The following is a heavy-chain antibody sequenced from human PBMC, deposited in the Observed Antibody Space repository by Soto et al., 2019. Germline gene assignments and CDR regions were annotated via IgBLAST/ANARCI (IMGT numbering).Heavy chain of an antibody. D-gene: IGHD3-22*01. J-gene: IGHJ4*02. V-gene: IGHV4-61*01. CDR1: GSSVSSGSYY. Sequence: QVQLQESGPGLVKPSETLSLSCTVSGSSVSSGSYYWSWIRQPPGKGLEWIGYIYDSGSTNYNPSLYSRVTISVDTSKNQFSLKLISVTAADTAVYYCARHPYYYYSSGGGRYFDYWGQGTLVTVSS. CDR3: ARHPYYYYSSGGGRYFDY. CDR2: IYDSGST.